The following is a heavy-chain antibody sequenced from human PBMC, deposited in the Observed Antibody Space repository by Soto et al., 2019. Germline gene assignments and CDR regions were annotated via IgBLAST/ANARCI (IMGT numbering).Heavy chain of an antibody. CDR3: ASQYYDILTGYSLFDY. J-gene: IGHJ4*02. V-gene: IGHV1-46*01. CDR1: GYTFTSYY. CDR2: INPGGGYT. D-gene: IGHD3-9*01. Sequence: GASVKVSCKASGYTFTSYYMNWVRQAPGQGLEWLGIINPGGGYTTYAQRFLGRVTMTSDTSTSTVHMELGSLTSEDTAVYYCASQYYDILTGYSLFDYWGQGTLVTVSS.